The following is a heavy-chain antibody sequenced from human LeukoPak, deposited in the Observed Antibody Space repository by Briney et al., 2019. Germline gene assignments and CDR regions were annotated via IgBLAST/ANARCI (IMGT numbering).Heavy chain of an antibody. V-gene: IGHV5-51*01. CDR3: ARHRGYDSSGHPGDY. J-gene: IGHJ4*02. CDR2: IYPGDSDT. CDR1: GYSFTSYW. D-gene: IGHD3-22*01. Sequence: GESLKISFKGSGYSFTSYWIGWVRPRPGKGLEWMGIIYPGDSDTRYSPSFQGQVTISADKSISTAYLQWSSLKASDTAMYYCARHRGYDSSGHPGDYWGQGTLVTVSS.